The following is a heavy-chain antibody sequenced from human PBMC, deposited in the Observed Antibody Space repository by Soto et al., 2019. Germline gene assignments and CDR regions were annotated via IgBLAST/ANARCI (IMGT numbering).Heavy chain of an antibody. CDR2: ISHDGSVT. CDR3: AKDWGSSGWYNWFDP. D-gene: IGHD6-13*01. J-gene: IGHJ5*02. V-gene: IGHV3-30*18. Sequence: QVQMVESGGGVVQPGTSLRLSCATSGFTFSTSGMHWVRQAPGKGLEWVAMISHDGSVTYYTDSVQGRFTISRDTPKNTLYLQMNSLREEDTAIYYCAKDWGSSGWYNWFDPWGQGTRVTVS. CDR1: GFTFSTSG.